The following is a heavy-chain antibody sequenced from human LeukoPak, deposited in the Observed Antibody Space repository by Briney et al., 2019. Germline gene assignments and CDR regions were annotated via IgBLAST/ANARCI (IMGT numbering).Heavy chain of an antibody. CDR2: TYSGGST. D-gene: IGHD1-26*01. CDR3: ARVNSGSYDY. J-gene: IGHJ4*02. V-gene: IGHV3-53*01. CDR1: GFTFSSYA. Sequence: GGSLRLSCAASGFTFSSYAMHWVRQAPGKGLEWVSVTYSGGSTYYADSVKGRFTISRDNSKNTLYLQMNSLRAEDTAVYYCARVNSGSYDYWGQGTLVTVSS.